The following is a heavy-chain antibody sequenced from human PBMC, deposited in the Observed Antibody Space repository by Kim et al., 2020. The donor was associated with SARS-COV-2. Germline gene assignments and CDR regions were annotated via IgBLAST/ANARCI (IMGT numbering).Heavy chain of an antibody. CDR2: IYYSGST. Sequence: SETLSLTCTVSGGSISSYYWSWIRQPPGKGLEWIGYIYYSGSTNYNPSLKSRVTISVDTSKNQFSLKLSSVTAADTAVYYCARDGGDYVWGSYRDYYYYYGMDVWGQGTTVTVSS. J-gene: IGHJ6*02. CDR3: ARDGGDYVWGSYRDYYYYYGMDV. CDR1: GGSISSYY. D-gene: IGHD3-16*02. V-gene: IGHV4-59*01.